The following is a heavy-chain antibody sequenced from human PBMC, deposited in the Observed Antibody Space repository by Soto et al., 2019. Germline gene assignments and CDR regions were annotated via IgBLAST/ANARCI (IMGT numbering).Heavy chain of an antibody. J-gene: IGHJ4*02. CDR3: AIDFAPRNRMATLNFEY. CDR1: GYTFDTYG. V-gene: IGHV1-18*01. Sequence: QLQLVQSGAELKQPGASVRVSCKSSGYTFDTYGVSWVRQAPGQGLERMGWISAHNGKTAFARYLQGRVTMTTDTSTSTAYMELRNLRSDDTAVYYCAIDFAPRNRMATLNFEYGGQGTLVTGSS. D-gene: IGHD5-12*01. CDR2: ISAHNGKT.